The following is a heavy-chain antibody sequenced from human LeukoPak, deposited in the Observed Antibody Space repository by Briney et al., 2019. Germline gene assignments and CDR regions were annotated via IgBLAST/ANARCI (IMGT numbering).Heavy chain of an antibody. D-gene: IGHD1-26*01. CDR2: IYYSGST. CDR3: ARGLTYSGSYFRGNWFDP. CDR1: GGSISIGGYY. J-gene: IGHJ5*02. Sequence: PSETLSLTCTVSGGSISIGGYYWSWIRQHPGKGLEWIGYIYYSGSTYYNPSLKSRVTISVDTSKNQFSLKLSSVTAADTAVYYCARGLTYSGSYFRGNWFDPWGQGTLVTVSS. V-gene: IGHV4-31*03.